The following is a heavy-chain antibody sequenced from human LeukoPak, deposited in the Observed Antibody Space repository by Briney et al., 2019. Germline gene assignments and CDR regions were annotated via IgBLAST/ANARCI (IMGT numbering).Heavy chain of an antibody. D-gene: IGHD3-22*01. J-gene: IGHJ4*02. CDR3: ARDLEGRDYYDSSGY. CDR2: ISYDGSNK. CDR1: GFTFSSYA. V-gene: IGHV3-30-3*01. Sequence: GGSLRLSCAASGFTFSSYAMHWVRQAPGKGLERVAVISYDGSNKYYADSVKGRFTISRDNSTNTLYLQMNSLRAEDTAVYYCARDLEGRDYYDSSGYWGQGTLVTVSS.